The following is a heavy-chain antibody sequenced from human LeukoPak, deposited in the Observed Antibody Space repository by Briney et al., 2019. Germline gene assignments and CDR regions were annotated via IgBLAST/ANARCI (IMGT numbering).Heavy chain of an antibody. Sequence: GGSLRLSCAASGFTFSSYAMSWVRQAPGKGLEWVSAISGSGGSTYYADSVKGRFTISRDNSKNTLYLQMNSLRAEDTAVYYCAKDPPFIVVVPAAIFTGDYWGQGTLVTVSS. CDR2: ISGSGGST. D-gene: IGHD2-2*02. CDR1: GFTFSSYA. V-gene: IGHV3-23*01. J-gene: IGHJ4*02. CDR3: AKDPPFIVVVPAAIFTGDY.